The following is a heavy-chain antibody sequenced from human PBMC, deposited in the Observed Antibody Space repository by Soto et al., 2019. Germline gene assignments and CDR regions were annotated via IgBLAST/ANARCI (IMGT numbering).Heavy chain of an antibody. V-gene: IGHV4-31*03. CDR2: IYYSGST. Sequence: PSETLSLTCTVSGGSISSGGYYWSWIRQHPGKGLEWIGYIYYSGSTYYNPSLKSRVTISVDTSKNQFSLKLSSVTAADTAVYYCAREGGYGGNLNYYYYYGMDVWGQGTTVTVSS. CDR3: AREGGYGGNLNYYYYYGMDV. CDR1: GGSISSGGYY. D-gene: IGHD4-17*01. J-gene: IGHJ6*02.